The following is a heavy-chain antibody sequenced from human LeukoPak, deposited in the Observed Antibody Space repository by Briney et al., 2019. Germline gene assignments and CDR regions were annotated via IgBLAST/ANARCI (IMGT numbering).Heavy chain of an antibody. Sequence: PGGSLRLSCAASGFTFSSYEMNWVRQAPGKGLEWVSSISSSSSYIYYADSVKGRFTISRDNAKNSLYLQMNSLRAEDAAVYSCARARLRWERYFDYWGQGTLVTVSS. CDR2: ISSSSSYI. V-gene: IGHV3-21*01. CDR3: ARARLRWERYFDY. D-gene: IGHD4-23*01. J-gene: IGHJ4*02. CDR1: GFTFSSYE.